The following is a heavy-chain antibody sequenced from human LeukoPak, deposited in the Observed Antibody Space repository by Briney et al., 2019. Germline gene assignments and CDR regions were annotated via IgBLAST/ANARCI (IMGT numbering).Heavy chain of an antibody. J-gene: IGHJ4*02. V-gene: IGHV1-69*05. CDR2: IIPIFGTA. CDR3: ARGGYSYGYSFDY. D-gene: IGHD5-18*01. Sequence: SVKVSCKASGGTFSSYAISWVRQAPGQGLEWMGRIIPIFGTANYAQKLQGRVTITTDESTSKAYMELSSLRSEDTAVYYCARGGYSYGYSFDYWGQGTLVTVSS. CDR1: GGTFSSYA.